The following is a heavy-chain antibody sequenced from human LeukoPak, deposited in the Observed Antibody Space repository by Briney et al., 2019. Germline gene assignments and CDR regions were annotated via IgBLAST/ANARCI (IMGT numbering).Heavy chain of an antibody. CDR3: AKDGGLWVSAHWGDS. J-gene: IGHJ4*02. Sequence: GGSLRLSCAASGFTFSGRWMSWLRQAPGKGLEWVANINQDGTDKYYVDSVKGRFTISRDNAKNSLYLQMNSLRAEDTAVYYCAKDGGLWVSAHWGDSWGRGTLVTVSS. D-gene: IGHD7-27*01. CDR1: GFTFSGRW. CDR2: INQDGTDK. V-gene: IGHV3-7*03.